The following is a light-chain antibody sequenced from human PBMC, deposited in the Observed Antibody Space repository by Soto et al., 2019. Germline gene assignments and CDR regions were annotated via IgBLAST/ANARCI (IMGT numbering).Light chain of an antibody. V-gene: IGKV3-20*01. Sequence: EIVLTQSPGTLSLSPGERATLSCRASQSVSSSFLAWYQQKPGQAPRLLTYGASSRATGIPDRFSGSGSGTDFTLTISGLEPEDFAMYYCQQYDSSPWTFGQGTKVEIK. CDR1: QSVSSSF. J-gene: IGKJ1*01. CDR3: QQYDSSPWT. CDR2: GAS.